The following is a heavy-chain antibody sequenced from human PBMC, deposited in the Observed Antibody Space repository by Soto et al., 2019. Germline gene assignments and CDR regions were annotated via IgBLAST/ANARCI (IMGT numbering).Heavy chain of an antibody. V-gene: IGHV1-18*01. J-gene: IGHJ5*02. Sequence: QVQMVQSGTEVKKPRASVKVSCKASGYIFTTYSIAWVRQAPGQGLEGMGWISAYNGNTNYAQKLQGRVTMTTDTSTNTAYMELWSLRSDDTAVYFCAREAFGGHASWFDPCGEGTLVSVSS. D-gene: IGHD2-2*01. CDR1: GYIFTTYS. CDR2: ISAYNGNT. CDR3: AREAFGGHASWFDP.